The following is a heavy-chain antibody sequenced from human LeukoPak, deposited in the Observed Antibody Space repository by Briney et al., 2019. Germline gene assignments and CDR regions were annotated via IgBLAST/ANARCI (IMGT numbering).Heavy chain of an antibody. CDR2: ISSSSSDT. D-gene: IGHD3-3*01. Sequence: GGSLRLSCAASGFTFSDSYMSCIRQTPGKGLEWLSYISSSSSDTNYADSVEGRFTTYRDTDKNSLYLQMNSLRAEDTAVYYCARGSRTIELGDDYWGQGSLVTVSS. CDR1: GFTFSDSY. CDR3: ARGSRTIELGDDY. V-gene: IGHV3-11*06. J-gene: IGHJ4*02.